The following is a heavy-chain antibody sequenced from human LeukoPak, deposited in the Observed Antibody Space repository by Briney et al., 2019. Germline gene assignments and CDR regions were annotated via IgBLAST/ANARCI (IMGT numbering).Heavy chain of an antibody. V-gene: IGHV1-2*02. Sequence: GASVKVSCKASGYTFTGYYMHWVRQAPGQGLEWMGWINPNSGGTNYAQKFQGRVTMTRDTSISTAYMELSRLRSDDTAVYYCARDVVAPAAIGIVASTFDYWGQGILVTVSS. CDR2: INPNSGGT. CDR3: ARDVVAPAAIGIVASTFDY. J-gene: IGHJ4*02. CDR1: GYTFTGYY. D-gene: IGHD2-2*02.